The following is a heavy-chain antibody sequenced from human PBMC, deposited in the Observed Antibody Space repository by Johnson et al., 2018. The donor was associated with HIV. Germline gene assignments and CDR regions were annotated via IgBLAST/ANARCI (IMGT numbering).Heavy chain of an antibody. CDR2: ISYDGSYK. Sequence: VQLVESGGGLVQPGGSLRLSCAASGFTFSNYAMHWVRQAPGKGLEWVAVISYDGSYKYNADSVKGRFITSRDNSKNTLYLQMNSLRAEDTAVYYCARDPYGSGPYVAFDIWGQGTMVTVSS. CDR3: ARDPYGSGPYVAFDI. CDR1: GFTFSNYA. V-gene: IGHV3-30*04. J-gene: IGHJ3*02. D-gene: IGHD3-10*01.